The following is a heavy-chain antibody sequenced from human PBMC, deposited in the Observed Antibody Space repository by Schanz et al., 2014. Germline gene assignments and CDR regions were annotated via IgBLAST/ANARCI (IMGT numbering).Heavy chain of an antibody. J-gene: IGHJ4*02. CDR3: GRGFSRSYIDY. CDR2: INPSGGST. Sequence: QVQLVQSGPEVEKPGASMKVSCKASGYTFTTYYMLWVRQAPGQGLEWMGIINPSGGSTRYGQKFQGRITVTTDTSTSTVYLELSSLRSDDTAVYYCGRGFSRSYIDYWGPGRLVTVSS. V-gene: IGHV1-46*03. D-gene: IGHD6-6*01. CDR1: GYTFTTYY.